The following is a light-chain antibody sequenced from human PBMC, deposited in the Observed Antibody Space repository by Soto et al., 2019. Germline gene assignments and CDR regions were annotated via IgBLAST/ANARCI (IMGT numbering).Light chain of an antibody. CDR2: DAS. V-gene: IGKV1-12*01. CDR1: QGISSR. J-gene: IGKJ4*01. Sequence: DIQMTQSPSSVSASVGDRVAMTCRASQGISSRLAWYQKKPGQAPKLLIYDASTLEGGVSSRFSGSGSGTEFTLNIGSLQPEDFATYYCQQANSLPLTFGGGTKVDIK. CDR3: QQANSLPLT.